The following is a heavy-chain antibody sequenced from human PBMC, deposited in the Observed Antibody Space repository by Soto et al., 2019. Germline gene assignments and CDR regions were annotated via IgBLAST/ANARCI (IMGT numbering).Heavy chain of an antibody. CDR1: GGSIGSYF. CDR3: ARDRGGIIVASNPLGEWFDP. V-gene: IGHV4-59*01. Sequence: SXTLSLTCTVSGGSIGSYFWSWIRQPPVNGLEWIGYMPQSGTTSYNPSLKSRATISVDTSKNQFSLKLTSVTAADTAVYYCARDRGGIIVASNPLGEWFDPWGQGTPVTVSS. CDR2: MPQSGTT. J-gene: IGHJ5*02. D-gene: IGHD5-12*01.